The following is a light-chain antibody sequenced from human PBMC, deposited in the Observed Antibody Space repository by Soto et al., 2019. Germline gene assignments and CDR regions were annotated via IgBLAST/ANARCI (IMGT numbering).Light chain of an antibody. CDR2: TDN. CDR1: NSNIGSRT. J-gene: IGLJ3*02. V-gene: IGLV1-44*01. CDR3: AAWDDSLNTWV. Sequence: QPVLTQPPSASGTPGQRVTISCSGSNSNIGSRTVNWYQQLPGTAPKLLIYTDNQRPSGVPDRFSDSKSGTSASLAISGLQSEDEADYYCAAWDDSLNTWVFGGGTKLTVL.